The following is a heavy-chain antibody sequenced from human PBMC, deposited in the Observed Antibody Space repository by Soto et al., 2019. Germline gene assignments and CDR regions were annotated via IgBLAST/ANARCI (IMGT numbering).Heavy chain of an antibody. V-gene: IGHV4-59*01. CDR1: DGSIGSDY. CDR3: ARIFDYYVNGNWFDP. J-gene: IGHJ5*02. Sequence: QVQLQESGPGLVKPSETLSLTCTVSDGSIGSDYWSWIRQPPGKGLEWLGNIDYIGNTNYNPSLKSRVTMSIDSSKNRFSLKLASVTTADTAVYYCARIFDYYVNGNWFDPWGQGTLVTVSS. D-gene: IGHD3-10*02. CDR2: IDYIGNT.